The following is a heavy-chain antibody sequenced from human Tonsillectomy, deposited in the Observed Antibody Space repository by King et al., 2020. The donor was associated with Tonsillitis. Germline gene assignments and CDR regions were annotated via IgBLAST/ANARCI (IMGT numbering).Heavy chain of an antibody. V-gene: IGHV3-23*04. D-gene: IGHD2-21*02. Sequence: VQLVESGGGLVQPGGSLRLSCATSEFNFKNYAMGWVRQAPGKGLEWVSGISGSGGFTYYADSVKGRFSISRDNSKNTLYLQLDSLSAEDTAIYYCVKDFDIVGLTLYNYWGQGTLVTVSS. J-gene: IGHJ4*02. CDR1: EFNFKNYA. CDR2: ISGSGGFT. CDR3: VKDFDIVGLTLYNY.